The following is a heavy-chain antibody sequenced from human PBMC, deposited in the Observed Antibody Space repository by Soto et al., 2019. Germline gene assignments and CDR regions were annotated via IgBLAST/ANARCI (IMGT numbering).Heavy chain of an antibody. V-gene: IGHV1-69*13. D-gene: IGHD1-7*01. CDR1: GGTFSSYA. CDR3: ARGITGTTYNWFDP. Sequence: SVKVSCKASGGTFSSYAISWVRQAPGQGLEWMGGIIPILGTANYAQKFQGRVTITADESTSTAYMELSSLRSEDTAVYYCARGITGTTYNWFDPWGQGTLVTVSS. J-gene: IGHJ5*02. CDR2: IIPILGTA.